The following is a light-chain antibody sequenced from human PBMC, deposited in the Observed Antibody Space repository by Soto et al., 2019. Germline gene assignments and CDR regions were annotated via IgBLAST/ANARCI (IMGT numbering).Light chain of an antibody. J-gene: IGKJ1*01. Sequence: EVVMTQSPLSQPVTLGEPDSISCKSSQSHVNSDGNTDLNWFHQRRGQSPKRLIYKVSNRDSGVPDRFSGSGSGTDFTLRLRRVEAEDVGVYYCMQGSHWPRTFGQGTSVEIK. CDR2: KVS. V-gene: IGKV2-30*01. CDR3: MQGSHWPRT. CDR1: QSHVNSDGNTD.